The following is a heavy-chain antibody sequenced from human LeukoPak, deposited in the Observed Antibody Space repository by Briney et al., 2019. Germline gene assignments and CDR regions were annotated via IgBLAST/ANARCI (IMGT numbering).Heavy chain of an antibody. J-gene: IGHJ2*01. CDR3: ARGRGVGATHWYFDL. V-gene: IGHV1-2*02. D-gene: IGHD1-26*01. CDR1: GYTFTGYY. CDR2: INPNSGGT. Sequence: ASVKVSCKASGYTFTGYYMHWVRQAPGQGLEWMGWINPNSGGTNYAQKFQGRVTMTRDTSTSTAYMELSRLRSDDTAVYYCARGRGVGATHWYFDLWGRGTLVTVSS.